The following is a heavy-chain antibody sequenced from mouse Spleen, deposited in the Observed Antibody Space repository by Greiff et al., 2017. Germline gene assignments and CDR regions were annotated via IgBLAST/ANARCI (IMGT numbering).Heavy chain of an antibody. Sequence: QVQLKESGAELAKPGASVKLSCKASGYTFTSYWMHWVKQRPGQGLEWIGYINPSSGYTKYNQKFKDKATLTADKSSSTAYMQLSSLTYEDSAVYYCARNYYGSSPYYYAMDYWGQGTSVTVSS. D-gene: IGHD1-1*01. CDR2: INPSSGYT. J-gene: IGHJ4*01. V-gene: IGHV1-7*01. CDR1: GYTFTSYW. CDR3: ARNYYGSSPYYYAMDY.